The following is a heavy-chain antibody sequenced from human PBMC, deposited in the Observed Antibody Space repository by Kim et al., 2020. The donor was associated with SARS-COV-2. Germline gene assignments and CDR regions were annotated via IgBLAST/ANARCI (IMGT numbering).Heavy chain of an antibody. V-gene: IGHV4-4*02. CDR3: ARTQGYSSGWYYLDY. CDR2: IYHSGNS. D-gene: IGHD6-19*01. J-gene: IGHJ4*01. CDR1: GGSISSTNW. Sequence: SETLSLTCAVSGGSISSTNWWSWVRQPPGKGLEWIGEIYHSGNSNYKSSLKSRVTISVDKSKNQFSLKLSSVTAADTAVYYCARTQGYSSGWYYLDYWG.